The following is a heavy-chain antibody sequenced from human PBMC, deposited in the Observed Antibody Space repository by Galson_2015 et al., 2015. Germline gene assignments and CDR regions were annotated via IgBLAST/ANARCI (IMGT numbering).Heavy chain of an antibody. D-gene: IGHD4-11*01. CDR3: ARERPSNYGPNYYYYYMDV. J-gene: IGHJ6*03. Sequence: SVKVSCKASGYTFTSYGISWVRQAPGQGLEWMGWISAYNGNTNYAQKLQGRVTMTTDTSTSTAYMELRSLRSDDTAVYYCARERPSNYGPNYYYYYMDVWGKGTTVTVSS. CDR1: GYTFTSYG. CDR2: ISAYNGNT. V-gene: IGHV1-18*01.